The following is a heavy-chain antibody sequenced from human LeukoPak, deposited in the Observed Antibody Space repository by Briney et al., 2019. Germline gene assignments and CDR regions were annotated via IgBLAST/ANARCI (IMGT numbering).Heavy chain of an antibody. CDR2: ISGSGGST. V-gene: IGHV3-23*01. D-gene: IGHD6-13*01. CDR3: AKSPSTGSSWYLSHCWFDP. J-gene: IGHJ5*02. Sequence: GGSLRLSCAASGFTFSSYAMSWVRQAPGKGLEWVSAISGSGGSTYYADSVKGRFTISRDNSKNTLYLQMNSLRAEDTAVYYCAKSPSTGSSWYLSHCWFDPWGQGTLVPVSS. CDR1: GFTFSSYA.